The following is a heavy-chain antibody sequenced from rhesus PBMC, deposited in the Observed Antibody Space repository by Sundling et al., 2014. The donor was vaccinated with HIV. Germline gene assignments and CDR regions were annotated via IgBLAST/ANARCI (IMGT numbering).Heavy chain of an antibody. CDR2: IYGHSANT. J-gene: IGHJ4*01. V-gene: IGHV4-73*01. Sequence: QVKLQQWAEGLVKPSETLSLTCTVYGGSISGYYFWSWIRQPPGKGLEWIAYIYGHSANTNYNPSLKSRVTISKDTSKNQFSLNLSSVTAADTAVYYCARGPLTYCSGTYCYGGAFDYWGRGSPGHRLL. D-gene: IGHD2-27*01. CDR3: ARGPLTYCSGTYCYGGAFDY. CDR1: GGSISGYYF.